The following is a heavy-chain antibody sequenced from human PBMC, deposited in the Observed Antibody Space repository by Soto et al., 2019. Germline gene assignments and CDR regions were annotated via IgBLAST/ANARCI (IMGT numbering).Heavy chain of an antibody. CDR1: GGSISSSSYY. CDR3: AGGLSSSPGWFDP. Sequence: PSETLSLTCTVSGGSISSSSYYWGWIRQPPGKGLELIGSIYYSGSTYYNPSLKSRVTISVDTSKNQFSLKLSSVTAADTAVYYCAGGLSSSPGWFDPWGQGTLVTVSS. V-gene: IGHV4-39*01. D-gene: IGHD6-6*01. CDR2: IYYSGST. J-gene: IGHJ5*02.